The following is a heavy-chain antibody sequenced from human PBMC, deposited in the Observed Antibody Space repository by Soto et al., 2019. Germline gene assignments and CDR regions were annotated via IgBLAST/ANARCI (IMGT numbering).Heavy chain of an antibody. CDR1: GYTFTGYY. D-gene: IGHD3-10*01. CDR2: INPNSGGT. CDR3: ARDQAGYRRLGDYYGMDV. Sequence: ASVKVSCKASGYTFTGYYMHWVRQAPGQGLEWMGWINPNSGGTNYAQKFQGWVTMTRDTSISTAYMELSRLRSDDTAVYYCARDQAGYRRLGDYYGMDVWGQGTTVTVSS. V-gene: IGHV1-2*04. J-gene: IGHJ6*02.